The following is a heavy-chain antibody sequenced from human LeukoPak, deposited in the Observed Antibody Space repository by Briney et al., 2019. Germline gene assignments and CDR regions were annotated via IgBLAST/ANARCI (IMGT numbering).Heavy chain of an antibody. V-gene: IGHV3-48*04. D-gene: IGHD6-19*01. CDR3: ARDDAYQGIAVAGTGDY. CDR2: ISSSSSTI. J-gene: IGHJ4*02. CDR1: GFTFSSYS. Sequence: GGSLRLSCAASGFTFSSYSMNWVRQAPGKGLEWVSYISSSSSTIYYADSVKGRFTISRDNAKNSLYLQMNSLRAEDTAVYYCARDDAYQGIAVAGTGDYWGQGTLVTVSS.